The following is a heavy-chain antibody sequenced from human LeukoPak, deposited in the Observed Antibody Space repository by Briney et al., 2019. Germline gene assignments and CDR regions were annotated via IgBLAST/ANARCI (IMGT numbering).Heavy chain of an antibody. J-gene: IGHJ4*02. CDR2: INPIFGTA. Sequence: GSSVKVSCKASGGTFSNYAISWVRQAPGQGLEWMGGINPIFGTANYAQKFQGRVTITADESTSTAYMELSSLRSEDTAVYYCARDHPYYYDNSGYFDYWGQGTLVTVSS. V-gene: IGHV1-69*01. D-gene: IGHD3-22*01. CDR1: GGTFSNYA. CDR3: ARDHPYYYDNSGYFDY.